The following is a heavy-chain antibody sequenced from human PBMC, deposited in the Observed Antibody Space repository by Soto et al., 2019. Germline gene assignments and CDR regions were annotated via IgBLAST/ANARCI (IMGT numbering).Heavy chain of an antibody. CDR3: ASGDILTGHALNFDY. D-gene: IGHD3-9*01. V-gene: IGHV1-3*01. Sequence: ASVKVSCKASGYTFTSYAMHWVRQAPGQRLEWMGWINAGNGNTKYSQKFQGRVTITRDTSASTAYMELSSLRSEDTAVYYCASGDILTGHALNFDYWGQGTLVTVSS. CDR2: INAGNGNT. J-gene: IGHJ4*02. CDR1: GYTFTSYA.